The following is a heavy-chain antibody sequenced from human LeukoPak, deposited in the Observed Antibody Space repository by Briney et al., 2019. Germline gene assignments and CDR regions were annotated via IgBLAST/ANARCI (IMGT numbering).Heavy chain of an antibody. V-gene: IGHV4-34*01. CDR3: ARRGGYCSSTSCYTWIPNWFDP. CDR1: GGSFSGYY. D-gene: IGHD2-2*02. J-gene: IGHJ5*02. Sequence: PSETLSLTCAVYGGSFSGYYWSWIRQPPGKGLEWIGEINHSGSTNYNPSLKSRVTISVDTSKSQFSLKLSSVTAADTAVYYCARRGGYCSSTSCYTWIPNWFDPWGQGTLVTVSS. CDR2: INHSGST.